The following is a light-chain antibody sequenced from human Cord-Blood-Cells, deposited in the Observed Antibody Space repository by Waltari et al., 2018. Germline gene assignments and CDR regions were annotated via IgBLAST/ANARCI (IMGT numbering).Light chain of an antibody. J-gene: IGKJ1*01. CDR1: QRVSSSY. Sequence: EIVLTQSPGTLSLSPGERATLSCRASQRVSSSYLAWYQQKPDQAPRLLIYGASSRATGIPARFSGSGSGTDFTLTISRLEPEDFAVYYCQQYGSSPTFGQGTKVEIK. V-gene: IGKV3-20*01. CDR3: QQYGSSPT. CDR2: GAS.